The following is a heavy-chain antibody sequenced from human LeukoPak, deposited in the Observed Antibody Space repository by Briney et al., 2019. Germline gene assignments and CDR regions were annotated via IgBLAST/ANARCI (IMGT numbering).Heavy chain of an antibody. J-gene: IGHJ3*02. CDR1: GFTFSDYY. Sequence: GGTLRLSSVASGFTFSDYYMTWIRQAPGKGLGWVSYISSSGSDIFYADSVEGRLTISRDNAKKTLYLQINSLRAEDTAQYYCARALHDALDIWGQGTVVTVSS. CDR3: ARALHDALDI. CDR2: ISSSGSDI. V-gene: IGHV3-11*04.